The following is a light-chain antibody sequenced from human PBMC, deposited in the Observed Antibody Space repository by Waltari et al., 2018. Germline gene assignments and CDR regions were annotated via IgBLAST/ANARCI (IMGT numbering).Light chain of an antibody. Sequence: QSALTQPASVSGSPGQSITISCTGSSSDVGAYNYVSWYQQHPGKPPKLMIFDVNNRASGVSNRFSGSKSGNTASLTISGLQVEDEAEYYCCSFTRSSTWVFGGGTKLTVL. V-gene: IGLV2-14*03. CDR1: SSDVGAYNY. CDR3: CSFTRSSTWV. CDR2: DVN. J-gene: IGLJ3*02.